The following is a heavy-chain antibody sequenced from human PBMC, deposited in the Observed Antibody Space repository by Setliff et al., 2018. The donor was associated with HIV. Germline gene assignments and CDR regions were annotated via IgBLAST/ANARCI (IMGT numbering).Heavy chain of an antibody. V-gene: IGHV4-61*09. CDR1: GGSISSGSYY. CDR2: IYTSGST. CDR3: ARSRGRWQLVIYN. D-gene: IGHD6-6*01. Sequence: SETLSLTCTVSGGSISSGSYYWSWIRQPAGKGLEWIGHIYTSGSTNYNPSLKSRVTISVDTSKNQSSLKLSSVTAADTAVYYCARSRGRWQLVIYNWGQGTLVTVSS. J-gene: IGHJ4*02.